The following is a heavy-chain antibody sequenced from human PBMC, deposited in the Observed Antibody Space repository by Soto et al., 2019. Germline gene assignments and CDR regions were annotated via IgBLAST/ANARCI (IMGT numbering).Heavy chain of an antibody. D-gene: IGHD6-19*01. V-gene: IGHV6-1*01. CDR1: GFSISTDSAA. CDR3: ARAYSSGWFSYFDF. Sequence: SQTLSLTCAISGFSISTDSAAWDWIRQSPSRGLEWLGRTYYRSGWSREYAVSVRGRITINPDTSKNQFSLQLNSVTPEDTAVYFCARAYSSGWFSYFDFWGQGTLVTVSS. J-gene: IGHJ4*02. CDR2: TYYRSGWSR.